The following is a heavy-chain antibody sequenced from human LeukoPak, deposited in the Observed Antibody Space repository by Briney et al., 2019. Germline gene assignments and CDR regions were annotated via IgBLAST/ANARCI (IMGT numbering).Heavy chain of an antibody. CDR3: ARDGGWRYDY. D-gene: IGHD6-19*01. Sequence: AGGSLRLSCAASGFTFSSYGMHWVRQAPGKGLEWVAFIRYDGSNKHYADSVKGRFTISRDNSKNTLYLQMGSLRADDMAVYYCARDGGWRYDYWGQGTLVTVSS. V-gene: IGHV3-30*02. CDR1: GFTFSSYG. J-gene: IGHJ4*02. CDR2: IRYDGSNK.